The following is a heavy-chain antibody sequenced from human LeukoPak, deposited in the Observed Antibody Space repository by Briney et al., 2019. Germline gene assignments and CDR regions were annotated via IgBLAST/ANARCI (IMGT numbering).Heavy chain of an antibody. D-gene: IGHD5-24*01. Sequence: GGSLRLSCAASGFTFNTYAMSWVRQAPGKGLEWVSGITGSGGATFYADSVKGRFDISRDNSKNTLYLQMNSLRAEDTAVYYCAREVEMATIGYFDYWGQGTLVTVSS. CDR1: GFTFNTYA. CDR2: ITGSGGAT. V-gene: IGHV3-23*01. CDR3: AREVEMATIGYFDY. J-gene: IGHJ4*02.